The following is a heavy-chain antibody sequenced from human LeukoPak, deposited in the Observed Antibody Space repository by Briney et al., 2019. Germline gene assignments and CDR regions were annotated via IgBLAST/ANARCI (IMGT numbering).Heavy chain of an antibody. D-gene: IGHD4-17*01. CDR1: SGSLSGYS. CDR2: IHHSGST. CDR3: ARQSGTVTPIDY. V-gene: IGHV4-34*01. Sequence: SETLSLTCAVSSGSLSGYSWGWIRQAPGKGLDWIGEIHHSGSTTYNSSFKNRVTISLDKPKSQFSLILTYVTAADTAVYYCARQSGTVTPIDYWGQGILVTVSS. J-gene: IGHJ4*02.